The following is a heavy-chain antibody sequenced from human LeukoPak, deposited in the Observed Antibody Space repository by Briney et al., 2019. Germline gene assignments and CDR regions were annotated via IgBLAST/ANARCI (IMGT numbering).Heavy chain of an antibody. Sequence: PSETLSLTCTVSGGSISSYYWSWIRQPPGKGLEWIGYIYYSGSTNYNPSLKSRVTISVDTSKNQFSLKLSSVTAADTAVYYCARGVAVAGRRFDYWGQGTLVTVSS. CDR2: IYYSGST. J-gene: IGHJ4*02. CDR3: ARGVAVAGRRFDY. D-gene: IGHD6-19*01. CDR1: GGSISSYY. V-gene: IGHV4-59*01.